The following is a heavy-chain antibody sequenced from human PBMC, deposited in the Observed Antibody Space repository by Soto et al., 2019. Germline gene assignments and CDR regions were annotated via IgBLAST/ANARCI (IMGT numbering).Heavy chain of an antibody. V-gene: IGHV1-69*13. Sequence: ASVKVSCKASGGTFSSYAISWVRQAPGQGLEWMGGIIPIFGTANYAQKFQGRVTITADESTSTAYMELISLRSEDTAVYYCARRCSEAGTPYFDYWGQGTLVTVSS. CDR3: ARRCSEAGTPYFDY. J-gene: IGHJ4*02. CDR2: IIPIFGTA. D-gene: IGHD6-13*01. CDR1: GGTFSSYA.